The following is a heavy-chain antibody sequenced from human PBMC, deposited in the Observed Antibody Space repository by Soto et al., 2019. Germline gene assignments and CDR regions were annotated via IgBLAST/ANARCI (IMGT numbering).Heavy chain of an antibody. Sequence: QVQLQESGPGLVKPSQTLSLTCTVFGGSISSGDYYWSWIRQPPGKGLEWIGYIYYSGSTYYSPSLKSRVTISVDTSKNQSSLKLDSVTAADTAVYYCARDRGGYRDTGALDPWGQGTLVTVSS. V-gene: IGHV4-30-4*01. CDR1: GGSISSGDYY. J-gene: IGHJ5*02. CDR2: IYYSGST. CDR3: ARDRGGYRDTGALDP. D-gene: IGHD3-16*02.